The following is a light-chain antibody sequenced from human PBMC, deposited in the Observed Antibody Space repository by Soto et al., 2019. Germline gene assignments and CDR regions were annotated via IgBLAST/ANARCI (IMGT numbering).Light chain of an antibody. Sequence: IALTQYTGTLSLSPGERATLSCRASRSVSNYLAWYQQKPGQAPRLLIYDASSRPTDIPARFSGSGSGTDFTLTISSLQPEDFATYYCQQSYRTPQVTFGKGTRLEI. CDR2: DAS. J-gene: IGKJ5*01. V-gene: IGKV3-11*01. CDR3: QQSYRTPQVT. CDR1: RSVSNY.